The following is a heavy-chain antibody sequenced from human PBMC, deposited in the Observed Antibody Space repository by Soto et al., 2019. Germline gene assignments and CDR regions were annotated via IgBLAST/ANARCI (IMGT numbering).Heavy chain of an antibody. V-gene: IGHV3-72*01. J-gene: IGHJ4*02. CDR3: ALAWFGELKYFAY. CDR1: GFTFSDHY. Sequence: EVQLVESGGGLVQPGGSLRLSCAASGFTFSDHYMEWVRQAPGKGLEWVGRIRNKANRYTTEYGASVKGTFTISRDNSKISLSLQMNSLKTEDRALYYCALAWFGELKYFAYWAQGALVTFSS. D-gene: IGHD3-10*01. CDR2: IRNKANRYTT.